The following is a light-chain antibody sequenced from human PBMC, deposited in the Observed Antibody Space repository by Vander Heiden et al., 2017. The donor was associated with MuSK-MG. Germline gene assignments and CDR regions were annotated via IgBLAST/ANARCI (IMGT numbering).Light chain of an antibody. Sequence: HSALTQPASVSGSPGPSITISCTGTSRDVGNYNLVSWYQPHPANAPILIIYEVSKWPSGVSTRFSGSKSGTTASLTISGLQAEAEDYYYSYSYAGSSWVFGGGTKLTVL. V-gene: IGLV2-23*02. J-gene: IGLJ3*02. CDR1: SRDVGNYNL. CDR3: YSYAGSSWV. CDR2: EVS.